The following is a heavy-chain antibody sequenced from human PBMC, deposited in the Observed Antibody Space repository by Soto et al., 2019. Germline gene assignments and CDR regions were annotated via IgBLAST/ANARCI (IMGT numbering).Heavy chain of an antibody. D-gene: IGHD1-7*01. CDR3: ARDNWDWNYDRHAFDI. CDR1: GYTFTNFG. Sequence: GASVKVSCKASGYTFTNFGISWVRQAPGQGLEWMGWISAYNGNTNYAQKFQGRVTMTTDTSTSTAYMELRSLRSDDTAVYYCARDNWDWNYDRHAFDIWGQGTMVTVSS. V-gene: IGHV1-18*01. CDR2: ISAYNGNT. J-gene: IGHJ3*02.